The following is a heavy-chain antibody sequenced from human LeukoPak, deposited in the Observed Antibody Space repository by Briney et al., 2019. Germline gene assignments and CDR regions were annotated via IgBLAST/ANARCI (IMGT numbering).Heavy chain of an antibody. V-gene: IGHV3-48*03. J-gene: IGHJ4*02. CDR2: ISSSGSTI. D-gene: IGHD6-13*01. CDR3: ARGSWNFEY. Sequence: GGSLRLSCASSGFIFSSYEMTWVRQAPGKGLEWVSYISSSGSTIYYADSVKGRFTISRDNAKNSLYLQMNSLRAEDTAVYFCARGSWNFEYWGQGTLVTVSS. CDR1: GFIFSSYE.